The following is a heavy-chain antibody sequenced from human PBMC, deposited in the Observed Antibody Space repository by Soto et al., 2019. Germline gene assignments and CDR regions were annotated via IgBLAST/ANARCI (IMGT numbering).Heavy chain of an antibody. CDR3: ARESEAFDI. CDR2: ISYDGSNI. Sequence: QVQVVESGGGVVQHGRSLRLSCAASGFTFSSYAMHWVRQAPGKGLDWVAVISYDGSNIYYAESVKGRSTISRDNSKSTLYLQMNSLRPEDTAVYYCARESEAFDIWGQGTMVTVSS. CDR1: GFTFSSYA. V-gene: IGHV3-30-3*01. J-gene: IGHJ3*02.